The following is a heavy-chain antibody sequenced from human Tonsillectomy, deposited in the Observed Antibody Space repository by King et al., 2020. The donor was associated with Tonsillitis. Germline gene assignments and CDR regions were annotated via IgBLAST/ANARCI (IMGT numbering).Heavy chain of an antibody. V-gene: IGHV3-48*04. CDR3: AGEALSAYYVDAFDL. D-gene: IGHD3-22*01. CDR1: DFTFSSYS. CDR2: ISSSGSTK. J-gene: IGHJ3*01. Sequence: VQLVESGGGLVQPGGSLRLSCVGSDFTFSSYSMNWVRQAPGKGLEWLSYISSSGSTKSYADSVKGRFTISRDNSMKSLFLQVKSLRAEDTAVYYCAGEALSAYYVDAFDLWGQGTVVTVSS.